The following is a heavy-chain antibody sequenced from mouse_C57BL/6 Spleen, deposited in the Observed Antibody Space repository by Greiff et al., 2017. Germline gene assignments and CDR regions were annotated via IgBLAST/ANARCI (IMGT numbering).Heavy chain of an antibody. V-gene: IGHV1-69*01. Sequence: QVQLQQPGAELVMPGASVKLSCKASGYTFTSYWMHWVKQRPGQGLEWIGEIDPSDSYTNYNQKFKGKSTLTVGKSSSTAYMQLSSLTSEDAAVYYCARSVLLRSVAGSYFDYWGQGTTLTVSS. CDR1: GYTFTSYW. J-gene: IGHJ2*01. CDR3: ARSVLLRSVAGSYFDY. CDR2: IDPSDSYT. D-gene: IGHD1-1*01.